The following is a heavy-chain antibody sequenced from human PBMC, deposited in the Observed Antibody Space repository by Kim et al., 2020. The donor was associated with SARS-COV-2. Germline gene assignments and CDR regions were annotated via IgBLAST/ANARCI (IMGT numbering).Heavy chain of an antibody. CDR3: AKVVVIYDYIYYYYYGMDV. Sequence: GGSLRLSCVASGFTFDIYAMTWVRQAPGKGLEWVSVISGGGVNKFYADSVRGRFTISRDNSKNTLFLQMNSLRDEDTALYYCAKVVVIYDYIYYYYYGMDVWCQGTTVTVSS. V-gene: IGHV3-23*01. CDR1: GFTFDIYA. D-gene: IGHD3-16*01. J-gene: IGHJ6*02. CDR2: ISGGGVNK.